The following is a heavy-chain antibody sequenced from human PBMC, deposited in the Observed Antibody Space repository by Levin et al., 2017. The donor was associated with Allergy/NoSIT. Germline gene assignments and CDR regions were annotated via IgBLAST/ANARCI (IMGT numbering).Heavy chain of an antibody. CDR1: GFTFSSYG. J-gene: IGHJ4*02. Sequence: GESLKISCAASGFTFSSYGMHWVRQAPGKGLEWVAVIWYDGSNKYYADSVKGRFTISRDNSKNTLYLQMNSLRAEDTAVYYCARDMVRGVMKPNPLDYWGQGTLVTVSS. CDR2: IWYDGSNK. D-gene: IGHD3-10*01. V-gene: IGHV3-33*01. CDR3: ARDMVRGVMKPNPLDY.